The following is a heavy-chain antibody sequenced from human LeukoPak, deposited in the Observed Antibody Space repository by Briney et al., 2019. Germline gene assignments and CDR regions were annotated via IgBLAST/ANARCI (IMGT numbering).Heavy chain of an antibody. CDR1: GFTVSSNY. J-gene: IGHJ6*02. V-gene: IGHV3-66*01. CDR2: IYSGGST. D-gene: IGHD2-15*01. CDR3: ARDQDEGYCSGGSCYSGYGMDV. Sequence: GGSLRLSCAASGFTVSSNYMSWVRQAPGKGLEWVSVIYSGGSTYYADSVKGRFTISRDNSKNTLYLQMNSLRAEDTAVYYCARDQDEGYCSGGSCYSGYGMDVWGQGTTVTVSS.